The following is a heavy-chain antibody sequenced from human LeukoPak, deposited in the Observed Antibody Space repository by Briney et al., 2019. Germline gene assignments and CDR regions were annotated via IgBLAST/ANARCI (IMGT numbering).Heavy chain of an antibody. CDR3: AKGVVVAPDVTPFDY. CDR2: ISGRGASK. CDR1: GFTFDDYG. J-gene: IGHJ4*02. D-gene: IGHD2-2*01. V-gene: IGHV3-23*01. Sequence: PGGSLRLSCAASGFTFDDYGMNWVRQAPGKGLEWVSGISGRGASKYYADSVKGRFTISRDNSKNTLYLQMNSLRAEDTAVYYCAKGVVVAPDVTPFDYWGQGTLVTVSS.